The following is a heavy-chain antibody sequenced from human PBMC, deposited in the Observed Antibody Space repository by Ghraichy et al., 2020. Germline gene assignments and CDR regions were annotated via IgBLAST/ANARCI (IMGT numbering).Heavy chain of an antibody. D-gene: IGHD1-26*01. Sequence: GGSLRLSCAASGFAFSSNAMTWVRQAPGTGPEWLSAISGSGASTYYADSVKGRFTVSRDNSKNTLYLQMNSLRAEDTAIYYCVAPNSRYSGSRGGFYYGMDVWGQGTTVTVSS. J-gene: IGHJ6*02. CDR2: ISGSGAST. CDR3: VAPNSRYSGSRGGFYYGMDV. V-gene: IGHV3-23*01. CDR1: GFAFSSNA.